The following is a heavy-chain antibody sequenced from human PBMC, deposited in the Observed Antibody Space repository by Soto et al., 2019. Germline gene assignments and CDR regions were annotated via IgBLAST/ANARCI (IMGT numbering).Heavy chain of an antibody. CDR3: AKDLTWNQADY. V-gene: IGHV3-74*01. J-gene: IGHJ4*02. D-gene: IGHD1-1*01. CDR2: ISNDGSIT. CDR1: GFIFSNYW. Sequence: PGGSLRLSCEASGFIFSNYWMHWVRQTPGTGLVWVSRISNDGSITNYADSVKGRFTISRDNAKNTLYLHTNSLRAEDTAVYYCAKDLTWNQADYWGQGALVTVSS.